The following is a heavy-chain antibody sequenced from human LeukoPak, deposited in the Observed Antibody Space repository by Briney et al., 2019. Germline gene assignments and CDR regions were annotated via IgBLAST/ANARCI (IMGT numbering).Heavy chain of an antibody. CDR1: GGTFSSYA. V-gene: IGHV1-69*13. CDR2: IIPIFGTA. CDR3: ARDLGYSSEAPN. D-gene: IGHD6-19*01. Sequence: ASVKVSCKASGGTFSSYAISWVRQAPGQGLEWMGGIIPIFGTANYAQKFQGRVTITADESTSTAYMELSSLRSEDTAVYYCARDLGYSSEAPNWGQGTLVTVSS. J-gene: IGHJ4*02.